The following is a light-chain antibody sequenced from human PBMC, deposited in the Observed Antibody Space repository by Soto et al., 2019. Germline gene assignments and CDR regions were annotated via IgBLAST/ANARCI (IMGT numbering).Light chain of an antibody. CDR2: DAS. V-gene: IGKV1-5*01. Sequence: DIQMTQSPSTLSASVGDRVPISCRASQTISNWLAWYQQKPGKAPKLLIYDASSLESGVPSRFSGSASGTDFTLTISSLEPEDFAVYYCQQRSNWVTFGQGTRLEIK. J-gene: IGKJ5*01. CDR3: QQRSNWVT. CDR1: QTISNW.